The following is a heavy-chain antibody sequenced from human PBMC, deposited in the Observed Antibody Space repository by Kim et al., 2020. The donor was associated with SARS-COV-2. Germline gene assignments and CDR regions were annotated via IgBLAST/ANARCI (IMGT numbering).Heavy chain of an antibody. Sequence: SETLSLTCAVYGGSFSGYYWSWIRQPPGKGLEWIGEINHSGSTNYNPSLKSRVTISVDTSKNQFSLKLSSVTAADTAVYYCARRMNVLRYFDWLGGFDPWGQGTLVTVSS. CDR1: GGSFSGYY. J-gene: IGHJ5*02. D-gene: IGHD3-9*01. CDR3: ARRMNVLRYFDWLGGFDP. V-gene: IGHV4-34*01. CDR2: INHSGST.